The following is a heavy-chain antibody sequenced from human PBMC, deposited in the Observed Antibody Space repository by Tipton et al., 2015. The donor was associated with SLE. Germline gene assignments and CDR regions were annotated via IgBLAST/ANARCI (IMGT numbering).Heavy chain of an antibody. D-gene: IGHD3-22*01. V-gene: IGHV3-48*03. CDR2: ISSDSSIM. CDR1: GFILSSYE. J-gene: IGHJ4*02. CDR3: ARGPYYYDSSGYFDY. Sequence: SLRLSCTASGFILSSYEMNWVRQAPGKGLEWVSYISSDSSIMYYAGSVKGRFTISRDNAKNALYLQMNSLRAEDTAVYYCARGPYYYDSSGYFDYWGQGTLVTVSS.